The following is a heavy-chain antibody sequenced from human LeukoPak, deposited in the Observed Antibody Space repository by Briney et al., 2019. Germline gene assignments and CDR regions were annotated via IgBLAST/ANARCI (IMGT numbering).Heavy chain of an antibody. CDR3: ALTTMVRGVIIGYFDY. Sequence: ASVKVSCKASGYTFTSYDINWVRQATGQGLEWMGWINPNSGGTNYAQKFQGRVAMTRDTSISTAYMELSRLRSDDTAVYYCALTTMVRGVIIGYFDYWGQGTLVTVSS. CDR2: INPNSGGT. J-gene: IGHJ4*03. D-gene: IGHD3-10*01. CDR1: GYTFTSYD. V-gene: IGHV1-2*02.